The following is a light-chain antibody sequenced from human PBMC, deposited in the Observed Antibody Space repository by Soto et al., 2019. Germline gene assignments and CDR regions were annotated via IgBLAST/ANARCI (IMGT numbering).Light chain of an antibody. CDR3: AAWDDSLNGSV. CDR2: SND. V-gene: IGLV1-44*01. CDR1: SSNIGRNT. Sequence: QSVLTQPPSASGTPGQRVTISCSGSSSNIGRNTVNWYQQFPGTAPKLLIYSNDQRPSGVPERFYASQSGTSASLAISGLQSEDEADYYCAAWDDSLNGSVFGTGTKLTVL. J-gene: IGLJ1*01.